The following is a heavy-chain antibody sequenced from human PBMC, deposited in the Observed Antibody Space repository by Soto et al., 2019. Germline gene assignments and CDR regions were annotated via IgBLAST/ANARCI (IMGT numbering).Heavy chain of an antibody. CDR2: IWYDGSNK. J-gene: IGHJ6*02. CDR3: ARATVTHWNEFKTYYYYGMDV. D-gene: IGHD1-1*01. CDR1: GFTFSSYG. Sequence: GGSLRLSCAASGFTFSSYGMHCVRQAPRMGLECVAVIWYDGSNKYYADSVKGRFTISRDNSKNTLYLQMNSLRAEDTAVYYCARATVTHWNEFKTYYYYGMDVWGQGTTVTVSS. V-gene: IGHV3-33*01.